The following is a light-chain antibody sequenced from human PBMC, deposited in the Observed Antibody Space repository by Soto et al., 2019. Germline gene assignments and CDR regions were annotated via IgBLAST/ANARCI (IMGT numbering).Light chain of an antibody. CDR3: QSYDNRLSVVV. V-gene: IGLV1-40*01. CDR2: GNN. J-gene: IGLJ2*01. CDR1: SSNIGAGYD. Sequence: QSALTQPPSVSGAPGQRVAISCTGNSSNIGAGYDVHWYKQLPGTAPKLLIYGNNNRPSGIPDRLSGSRSGTSASLAITGFQTEDEADYYCQSYDNRLSVVVFGGGTKLTVL.